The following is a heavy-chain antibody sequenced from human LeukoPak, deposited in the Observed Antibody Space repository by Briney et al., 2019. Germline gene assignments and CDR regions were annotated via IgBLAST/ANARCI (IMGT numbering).Heavy chain of an antibody. D-gene: IGHD3-10*01. V-gene: IGHV4-30-2*01. J-gene: IGHJ5*02. CDR3: ACRTDIWFGELNGWFDP. Sequence: PSQTLSLTCAVSGGSITSGGYSWSWIRQPPGKGLEWIGEINHSGSTNYNPSLKSRVTISVDTSKNQFSLKLSSVTAADTAVYYCACRTDIWFGELNGWFDPWGQGTLVTVSS. CDR2: INHSGST. CDR1: GGSITSGGYS.